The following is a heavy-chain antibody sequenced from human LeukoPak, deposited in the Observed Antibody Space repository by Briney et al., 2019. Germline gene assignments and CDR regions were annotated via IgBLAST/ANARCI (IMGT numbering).Heavy chain of an antibody. V-gene: IGHV3-9*01. J-gene: IGHJ5*02. CDR3: AKDGRRTAVAGTCWFDP. Sequence: PGRSLRLSCAASGFTLDDYAMHWVRQAPGKGLEGVSGISWNSGNIDYAGSVKGRFTISRDNAKNSLYLQMNSLRAEDTALYYCAKDGRRTAVAGTCWFDPWGQGTLVTVSS. CDR1: GFTLDDYA. D-gene: IGHD6-19*01. CDR2: ISWNSGNI.